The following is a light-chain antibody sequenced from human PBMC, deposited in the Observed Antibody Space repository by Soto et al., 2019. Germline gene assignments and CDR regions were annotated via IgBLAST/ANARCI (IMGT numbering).Light chain of an antibody. CDR2: LNSDGSH. V-gene: IGLV4-69*01. CDR3: QTWGTGIWV. CDR1: SGHSTYA. Sequence: QLVLSQSPSASASLGASVKLTCTLSSGHSTYAIAWYQKQPEKGPRFLIKLNSDGSHSKGDGIPHRFSGSSSGAERYLTISSLESEDEADYYCQTWGTGIWVFGGGTQLTVL. J-gene: IGLJ7*01.